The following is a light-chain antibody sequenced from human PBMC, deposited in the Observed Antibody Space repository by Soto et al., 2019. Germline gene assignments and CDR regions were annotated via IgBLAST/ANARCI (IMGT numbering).Light chain of an antibody. CDR2: KAS. J-gene: IGKJ5*01. V-gene: IGKV1-5*03. CDR1: QGISTL. CDR3: QQSSGYPLT. Sequence: DMQMTQSPSTLSASVGDRITITYRASQGISTLLAWSQQKPGRAPTLLIYKASTLESGVPSRFSGSGSGIEFTLTISSLQPDDFATYYCQQSSGYPLTFGEGTRLEIK.